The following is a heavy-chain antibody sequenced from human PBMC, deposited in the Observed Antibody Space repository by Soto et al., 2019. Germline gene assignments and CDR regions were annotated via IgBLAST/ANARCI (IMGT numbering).Heavy chain of an antibody. CDR2: ISGSGSIT. CDR1: EFTFSNYA. CDR3: AKAEKSSTGARYLEN. V-gene: IGHV3-23*01. D-gene: IGHD6-6*01. J-gene: IGHJ4*02. Sequence: GGSLRLSCAASEFTFSNYAMTWVRQAPGKGLEWVSSISGSGSITYYAESVKGRFAISRDNSKNTLFLQMNSLRAEDTAIYYLAKAEKSSTGARYLENWGQGTKVTVSS.